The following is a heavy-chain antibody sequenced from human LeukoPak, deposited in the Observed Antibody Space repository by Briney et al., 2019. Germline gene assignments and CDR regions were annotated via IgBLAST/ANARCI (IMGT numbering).Heavy chain of an antibody. CDR2: ISAYNGNT. CDR1: GYTFTSYG. D-gene: IGHD6-6*01. J-gene: IGHJ4*02. Sequence: GASVKVSCKASGYTFTSYGISWVRQAPGQGLEWMGWISAYNGNTNYAQKLQGRATMTTDTSTSTAYMELRSLRSDDTAVYYCARDRWEAARPDGFDYWGQGTLVTVSS. V-gene: IGHV1-18*01. CDR3: ARDRWEAARPDGFDY.